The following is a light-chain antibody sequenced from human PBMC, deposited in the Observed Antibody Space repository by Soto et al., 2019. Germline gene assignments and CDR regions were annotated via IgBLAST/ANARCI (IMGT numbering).Light chain of an antibody. CDR2: SAS. CDR3: QQYGSSPTT. CDR1: QTVPSNY. J-gene: IGKJ1*01. V-gene: IGKV3-20*01. Sequence: EIVLTQSPGTLSLSPGARAAISCLASQTVPSNYLAWYQQKSGQTPRLLIYSASSRATGIPDRFSGSGSGTDFTLTVSRLEPEDFAVYYCQQYGSSPTTFGQGTKVDIK.